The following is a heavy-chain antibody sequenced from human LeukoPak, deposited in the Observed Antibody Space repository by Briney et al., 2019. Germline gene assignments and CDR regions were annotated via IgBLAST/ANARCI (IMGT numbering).Heavy chain of an antibody. CDR2: IYPGYYET. V-gene: IGHV5-51*01. J-gene: IGHJ4*02. CDR1: GYSFTRHW. CDR3: ARRMGATSLDY. D-gene: IGHD1-26*01. Sequence: GESLKISRKGSGYSFTRHWIGLVRQMSGKGLEWMGIIYPGYYETRYSTSFQGQVTISADKSISTAYLQWSSLKASDTAMYYCARRMGATSLDYWGQGTLVTVSS.